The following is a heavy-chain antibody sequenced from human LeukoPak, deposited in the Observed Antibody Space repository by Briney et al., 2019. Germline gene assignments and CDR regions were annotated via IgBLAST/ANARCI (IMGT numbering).Heavy chain of an antibody. CDR1: GGSVTTGGYY. V-gene: IGHV4-31*03. CDR2: IYYTGST. Sequence: TLSLTCTVSGGSVTTGGYYWSWIRQHPGKGLEWIGYIYYTGSTYYNPSLKSRVTISVDTSKNQFSLKLSSVTAADTAVYYCAREYRLLSYYYYGMDVWGQGTTVTVSS. D-gene: IGHD2-2*01. CDR3: AREYRLLSYYYYGMDV. J-gene: IGHJ6*02.